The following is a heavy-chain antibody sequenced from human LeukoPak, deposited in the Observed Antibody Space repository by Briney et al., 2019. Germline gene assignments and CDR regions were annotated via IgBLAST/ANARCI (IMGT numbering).Heavy chain of an antibody. CDR1: GDSFSYFY. CDR3: AKGLERESRLDS. Sequence: SETLSLTCTVSGDSFSYFYWSWIRQPPGKGLEWIGYIYNSGSTNYNPSLKSRVTISLDTSKNQFSLKLSSVTAADTAVYYCAKGLERESRLDSWGQGTLVTVSS. CDR2: IYNSGST. J-gene: IGHJ4*02. D-gene: IGHD1-1*01. V-gene: IGHV4-59*01.